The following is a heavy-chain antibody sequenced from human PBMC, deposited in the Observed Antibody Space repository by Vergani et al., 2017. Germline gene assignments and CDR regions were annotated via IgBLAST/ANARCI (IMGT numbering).Heavy chain of an antibody. V-gene: IGHV3-21*01. J-gene: IGHJ2*01. CDR1: GFTFSSYS. D-gene: IGHD6-19*01. CDR2: ISSSSSYI. CDR3: ARDGCAAVAGTHLLSFFWYFDL. Sequence: EVQLVESGGGLVKPGGSLRLSCAASGFTFSSYSMNWVRQAPGKGLEWVSSISSSSSYIYYADSVKGRFTISRDNAKNSLYLQMNSLRAEDTAVYYCARDGCAAVAGTHLLSFFWYFDLWGRGTLVTVSS.